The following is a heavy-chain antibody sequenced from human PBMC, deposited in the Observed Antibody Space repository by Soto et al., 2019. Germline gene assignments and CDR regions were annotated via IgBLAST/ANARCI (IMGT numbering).Heavy chain of an antibody. CDR2: ISSSGSTI. D-gene: IGHD2-2*01. Sequence: GGSLRLSCAASGFTFSSYEMNWVRQAPGKGLEWVSYISSSGSTIYYADSVKGRFTISRDSAKNSLYLQMNSLRAEDTAVYYCAREYCSSTSCYYGMDVWGQGTTVTV. CDR1: GFTFSSYE. CDR3: AREYCSSTSCYYGMDV. J-gene: IGHJ6*02. V-gene: IGHV3-48*03.